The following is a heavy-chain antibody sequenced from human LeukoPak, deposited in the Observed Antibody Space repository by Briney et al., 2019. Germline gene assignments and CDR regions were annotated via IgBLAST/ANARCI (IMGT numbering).Heavy chain of an antibody. CDR3: ARGRKAYRKTPNWFDP. V-gene: IGHV1-18*01. CDR1: GYTFTSYG. CDR2: ISAYNGNT. J-gene: IGHJ5*02. Sequence: ASVKVSCKASGYTFTSYGISWVRQAPGQGLEWMGWISAYNGNTNYAQKLQGRVTMTTDTSTSTAYMELRSLRSDDTAVYYCARGRKAYRKTPNWFDPWGQGTLVTVSS. D-gene: IGHD3-16*01.